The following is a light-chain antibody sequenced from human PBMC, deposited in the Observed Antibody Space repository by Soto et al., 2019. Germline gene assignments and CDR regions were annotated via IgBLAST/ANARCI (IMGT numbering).Light chain of an antibody. V-gene: IGKV1-5*01. CDR3: QKYNNWPPWT. Sequence: MTQSPSTLSASVGDRVTITCRASQTIDSWLAWYQQRPGKPPNLLIYGASTRATGIPVRFSGSGSGTEFSLTISSLQSEDFAFYYCQKYNNWPPWTFGQGTKVDIK. CDR1: QTIDSW. CDR2: GAS. J-gene: IGKJ1*01.